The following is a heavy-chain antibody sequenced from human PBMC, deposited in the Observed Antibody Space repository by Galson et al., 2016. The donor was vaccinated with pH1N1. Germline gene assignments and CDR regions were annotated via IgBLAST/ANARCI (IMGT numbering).Heavy chain of an antibody. CDR3: ASPRPLLRYFDWLLPGGLDY. Sequence: SVKVSCKASGYTFNTYALNWVRQAPGQGLEWMGWINTDTGNPTYAQGFTGRFVFSLDTSDSTTYLHISSLKAEDTAVYYCASPRPLLRYFDWLLPGGLDYWGQGTLVTVSS. J-gene: IGHJ4*02. D-gene: IGHD3-9*01. V-gene: IGHV7-4-1*02. CDR2: INTDTGNP. CDR1: GYTFNTYA.